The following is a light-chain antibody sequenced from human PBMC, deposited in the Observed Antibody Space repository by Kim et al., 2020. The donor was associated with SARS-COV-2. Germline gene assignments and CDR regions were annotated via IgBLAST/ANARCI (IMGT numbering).Light chain of an antibody. Sequence: YELTQPPSVSVAPGKTARITCGGNNIGSKSVHWYQQKPGQAPVLVIYYHSDRPSGIPERFSGSNSGNTATLTISRVEAGDEADYYCQVWDSSSDHWVFGGGTQLTVL. V-gene: IGLV3-21*04. CDR2: YHS. CDR1: NIGSKS. J-gene: IGLJ3*02. CDR3: QVWDSSSDHWV.